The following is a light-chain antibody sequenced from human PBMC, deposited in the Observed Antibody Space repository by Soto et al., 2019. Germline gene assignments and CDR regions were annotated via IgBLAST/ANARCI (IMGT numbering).Light chain of an antibody. CDR1: TGAVTSGHY. V-gene: IGLV7-46*01. CDR2: DAT. Sequence: QAVVTQEPSLAVSPGGTVTLTCGSSTGAVTSGHYPYWFQQKPGQAPRTLIYDATNKYSLTPARFSGSLLGGKAALTLSGALPEDEAEYFCLLSYDSSRQVFGGGTKLTVL. CDR3: LLSYDSSRQV. J-gene: IGLJ3*02.